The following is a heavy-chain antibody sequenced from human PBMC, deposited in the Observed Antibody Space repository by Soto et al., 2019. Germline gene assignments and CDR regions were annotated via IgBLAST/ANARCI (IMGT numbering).Heavy chain of an antibody. J-gene: IGHJ4*02. CDR1: GGSFSGYY. CDR3: ARGVDCSGGSCYSWDY. Sequence: SETLSLTCAVYGGSFSGYYWSWIRQPPGKGLEWIGEINHSGSTNYNPSLKSRVTISVDTSKNQFSLKLSSVTAADTAVYYCARGVDCSGGSCYSWDYWGQGTLVTVSS. V-gene: IGHV4-34*01. D-gene: IGHD2-15*01. CDR2: INHSGST.